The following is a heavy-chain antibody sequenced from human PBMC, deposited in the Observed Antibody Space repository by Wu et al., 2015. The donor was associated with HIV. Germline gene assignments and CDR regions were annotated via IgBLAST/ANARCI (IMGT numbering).Heavy chain of an antibody. CDR1: GGTFSSYA. CDR3: ARGDSSGWYSFDS. J-gene: IGHJ4*02. CDR2: FSPVFANP. D-gene: IGHD6-19*01. Sequence: QVQLVQSGAEVKKPGSSVKVSCKASGGTFSSYAISWVRQAPGQGLECMGRFSPVFANPSYAQKFQGRVTITADESTRTTYLELYSLRSEDTAVYYCARGDSSGWYSFDSWGQGTLVIVSS. V-gene: IGHV1-69*15.